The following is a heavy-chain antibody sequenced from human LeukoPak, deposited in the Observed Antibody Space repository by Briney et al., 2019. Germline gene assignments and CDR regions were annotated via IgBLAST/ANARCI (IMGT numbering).Heavy chain of an antibody. J-gene: IGHJ6*03. CDR3: ARVGGRYCSGGSCFYMDV. D-gene: IGHD2-15*01. CDR1: GDSIRSSSYY. CDR2: IYYSGST. V-gene: IGHV4-39*07. Sequence: PSETLSLTCTVSGDSIRSSSYYWGWTRQPPGKGLEWIGNIYYSGSTYYNPSLTSRVTISVDTSKNQFSLKLSSVTAADTAVYYCARVGGRYCSGGSCFYMDVWGKGTTVTISS.